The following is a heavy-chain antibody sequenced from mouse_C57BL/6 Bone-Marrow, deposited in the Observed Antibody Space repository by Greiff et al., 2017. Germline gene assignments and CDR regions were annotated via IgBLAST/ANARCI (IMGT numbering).Heavy chain of an antibody. CDR2: INPNSGST. J-gene: IGHJ4*01. D-gene: IGHD3-2*02. V-gene: IGHV1-64*01. CDR3: ARDLRMTPYYAMDY. CDR1: GYTFTSYW. Sequence: VQLQQPGAELVKPGASVKLSCKASGYTFTSYWMHWVKQRPGQGLEWIGMINPNSGSTNYNEKFKSNATLTVDKSSSTAYMQLSSLTSEDSAVYDCARDLRMTPYYAMDYWGQGTSVTVSS.